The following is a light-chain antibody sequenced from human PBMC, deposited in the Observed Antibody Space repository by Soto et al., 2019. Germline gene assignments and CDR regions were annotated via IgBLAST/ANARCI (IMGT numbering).Light chain of an antibody. Sequence: EIVMTQSPATLSVSPGERATLSCRASQSISARLGWYQQRPGQAPRLLIYGGSNRATGVPARFSGSGSGTAFTLTISSLQSEDFAVYYCQQYSTWRSITFGQGTRLEIK. J-gene: IGKJ5*01. CDR3: QQYSTWRSIT. V-gene: IGKV3-15*01. CDR1: QSISAR. CDR2: GGS.